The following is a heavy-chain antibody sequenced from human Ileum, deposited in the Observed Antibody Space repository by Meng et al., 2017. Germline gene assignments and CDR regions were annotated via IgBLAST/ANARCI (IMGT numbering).Heavy chain of an antibody. CDR1: GFTFSNSA. Sequence: GGLLRLSCAAFGFTFSNSAMRWVRQAAGQGLELVPVLSRDGHRQYYADYVKGRFTISRDTSKIRLSLQMNTLGADDTAVYYCAKDGRFGFTDFDYWGQGTLVTVSS. CDR3: AKDGRFGFTDFDY. V-gene: IGHV3-30*07. CDR2: LSRDGHRQ. J-gene: IGHJ4*02. D-gene: IGHD1-26*01.